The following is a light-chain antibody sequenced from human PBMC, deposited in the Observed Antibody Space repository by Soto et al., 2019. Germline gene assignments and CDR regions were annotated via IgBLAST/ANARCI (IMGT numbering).Light chain of an antibody. CDR3: QHYDSSPYT. CDR1: QSVNSIY. J-gene: IGKJ2*01. Sequence: EIVLTQSPGTLSLSPGERATLSCRASQSVNSIYLAWYQQKPGQPPRLLSYGASSRETGSPDTFRGSGSGTDFTLTISTLVPEDLAVYYCQHYDSSPYTFGQGTKVYIK. CDR2: GAS. V-gene: IGKV3-20*01.